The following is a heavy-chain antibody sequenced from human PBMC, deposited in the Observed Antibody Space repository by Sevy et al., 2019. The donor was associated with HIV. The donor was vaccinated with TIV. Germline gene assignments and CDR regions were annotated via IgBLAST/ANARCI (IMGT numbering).Heavy chain of an antibody. D-gene: IGHD3-22*01. J-gene: IGHJ3*02. CDR2: IYYDGST. CDR3: ARDAGNYHDSSNYYYVYAFDI. V-gene: IGHV4-59*01. Sequence: SENLSLTCTVSGGSIGRYYWSWIRQSPGRGLEWIGYIYYDGSTDYNSSLKSRVTISLDTSKNQFSLSLNSVTAADTAVYYCARDAGNYHDSSNYYYVYAFDIWGQGTLVTVSS. CDR1: GGSIGRYY.